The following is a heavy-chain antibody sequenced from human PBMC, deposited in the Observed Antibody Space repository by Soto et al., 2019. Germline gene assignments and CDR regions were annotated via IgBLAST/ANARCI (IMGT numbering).Heavy chain of an antibody. J-gene: IGHJ4*02. CDR2: IFHDGTA. V-gene: IGHV4-4*02. Sequence: SETLSLTCAVSGVSLTSGNWWTWVRQSPQRGLEYIGEIFHDGTANYYPSFERRVAMSVETSRNQFSLKLTSVTAADTAVYFCARLVYDTRLNYMYFDLWGPGTLVTVSS. CDR1: GVSLTSGNW. CDR3: ARLVYDTRLNYMYFDL. D-gene: IGHD3-10*01.